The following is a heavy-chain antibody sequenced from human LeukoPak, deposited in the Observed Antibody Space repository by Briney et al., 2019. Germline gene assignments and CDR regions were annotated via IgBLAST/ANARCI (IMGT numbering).Heavy chain of an antibody. CDR3: ARRXWSRRTTCYFDH. CDR1: GYTFTSYG. J-gene: IGHJ4*02. CDR2: ISAYNGNT. D-gene: IGHD1-1*01. Sequence: ASVKXSCKASGYTFTSYGISWVRQAPGQGLEWMGWISAYNGNTNYAQKLQGRVTMTTDTSTSTAYMELRSQRSDDTDVYYCARRXWSRRTTCYFDHWGQGTLVTVSS. V-gene: IGHV1-18*01.